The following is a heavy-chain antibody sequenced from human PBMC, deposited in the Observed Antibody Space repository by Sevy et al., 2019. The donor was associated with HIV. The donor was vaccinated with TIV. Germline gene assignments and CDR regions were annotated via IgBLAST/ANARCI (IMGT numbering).Heavy chain of an antibody. V-gene: IGHV3-7*03. CDR1: GFTFSSYW. Sequence: GGSLRLSCAASGFTFSSYWMSWVRQAPGKGLEWVANMKQDGSEKAYVDSVKGRFSISRDNAKNSLYLQMNSLRVDDTAVYYCARDDSIRGAGSYYKVWGPGTLVTVSS. CDR2: MKQDGSEK. J-gene: IGHJ4*02. CDR3: ARDDSIRGAGSYYKV. D-gene: IGHD3-10*01.